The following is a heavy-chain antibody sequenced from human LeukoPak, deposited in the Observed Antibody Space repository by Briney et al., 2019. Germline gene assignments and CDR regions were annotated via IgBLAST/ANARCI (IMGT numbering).Heavy chain of an antibody. CDR2: ISEDGSRT. J-gene: IGHJ4*02. Sequence: GGSLRLSCAASGLTFDEYAIHWVGQAPGKGLEWVSIISEDGSRTYYADSAKGRFTISRDNSKNSLYLQMNSLRTEDTAFYYCAKDLTQLYLAFDYWGQGTLVTVSS. CDR1: GLTFDEYA. CDR3: AKDLTQLYLAFDY. V-gene: IGHV3-43*02. D-gene: IGHD5-18*01.